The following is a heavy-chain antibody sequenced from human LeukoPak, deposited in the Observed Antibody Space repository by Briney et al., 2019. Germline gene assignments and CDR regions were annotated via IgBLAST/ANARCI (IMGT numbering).Heavy chain of an antibody. CDR3: AKDYSKTSYYGSGTYYRPNWFDP. D-gene: IGHD3-10*01. V-gene: IGHV3-48*03. J-gene: IGHJ5*02. Sequence: GGSLRLSCAASGFTFSSYEMNWVRQAPGKGLEWVSYISSSGSTIYYADSVEGRFTISRDNAKNSLYLQMNSLRAEDTAVYYCAKDYSKTSYYGSGTYYRPNWFDPWGQGTLVTVSS. CDR1: GFTFSSYE. CDR2: ISSSGSTI.